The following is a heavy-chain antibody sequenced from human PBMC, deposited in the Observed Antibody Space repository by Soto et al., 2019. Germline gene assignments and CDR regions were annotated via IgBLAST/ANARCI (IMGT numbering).Heavy chain of an antibody. J-gene: IGHJ4*02. D-gene: IGHD3-10*01. CDR3: AREVQVHTPAFVY. CDR2: ISPMFGAA. V-gene: IGHV1-69*19. Sequence: QVQLVQSGAEMKKPGSSVKVSCQSSGGTFNTYAMNGVRQAPGQGPEWMGDISPMFGAANYAPKFQGRVTITADESTGTSYMQLSSLTSEDTALYFCAREVQVHTPAFVYWGQGTLVTVSS. CDR1: GGTFNTYA.